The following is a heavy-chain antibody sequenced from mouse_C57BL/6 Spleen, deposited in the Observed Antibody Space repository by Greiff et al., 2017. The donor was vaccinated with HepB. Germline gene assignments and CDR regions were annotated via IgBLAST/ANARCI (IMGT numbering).Heavy chain of an antibody. J-gene: IGHJ4*01. V-gene: IGHV5-12*01. CDR3: ARSMDGYDYAMDY. CDR1: GFTFSDYY. D-gene: IGHD2-2*01. CDR2: ISNGGGST. Sequence: EVKLQESGGGLVQPGGSLKLSCAASGFTFSDYYMYWVRQTPEKRLEWVAYISNGGGSTYYPDTVQGRFTISRDNAKNTLYLQMSRLKSEDTAMYYCARSMDGYDYAMDYWGQGTSVTVSS.